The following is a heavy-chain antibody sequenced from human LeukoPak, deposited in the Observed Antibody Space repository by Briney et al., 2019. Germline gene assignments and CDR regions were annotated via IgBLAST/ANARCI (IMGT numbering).Heavy chain of an antibody. CDR1: GYTFTSYY. CDR3: ARDLYLSSAGYDY. D-gene: IGHD5-12*01. J-gene: IGHJ4*02. V-gene: IGHV1-46*01. Sequence: ASVNVPCKASGYTFTSYYMHWVRQAPGQGLEWMGIIVPSGGSTSYAQKFQGRVTMTRDMSTSTVYMELSSLRSEDTAVYYCARDLYLSSAGYDYWGQGTLVTVSS. CDR2: IVPSGGST.